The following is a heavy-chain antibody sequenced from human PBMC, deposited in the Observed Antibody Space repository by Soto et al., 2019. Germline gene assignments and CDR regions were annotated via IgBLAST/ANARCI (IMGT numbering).Heavy chain of an antibody. D-gene: IGHD2-15*01. J-gene: IGHJ6*02. CDR3: AREGYCSGGSCYAKGMDV. Sequence: SETLSLTCTVSGGSISSGGYYWSWIRQHPGKGLEWIGYIYYSGSTYYNPSLKSRVTISVDTSKNQFSLKLSSVTAADTAVYYCAREGYCSGGSCYAKGMDVWGQGTTVTVSS. CDR2: IYYSGST. CDR1: GGSISSGGYY. V-gene: IGHV4-31*03.